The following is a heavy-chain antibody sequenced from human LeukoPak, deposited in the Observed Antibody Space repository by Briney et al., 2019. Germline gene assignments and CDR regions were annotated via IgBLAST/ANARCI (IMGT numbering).Heavy chain of an antibody. Sequence: QSGGSLRLSCAASGFTFSYYDISWVRQAPGKGLEWVSAISGSGGTTYYADSVRGRFSISRDNSNNTLFLLMNSLRAEDTAVYYCAKDRDYGLGRGRFDPWGQGTLVTVSS. J-gene: IGHJ5*02. CDR2: ISGSGGTT. V-gene: IGHV3-23*01. D-gene: IGHD3-10*01. CDR1: GFTFSYYD. CDR3: AKDRDYGLGRGRFDP.